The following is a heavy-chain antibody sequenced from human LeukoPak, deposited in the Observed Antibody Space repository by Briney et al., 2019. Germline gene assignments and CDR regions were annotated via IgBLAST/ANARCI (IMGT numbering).Heavy chain of an antibody. CDR1: GFTFSNYW. CDR3: AKDHYVEQWLVRLFDY. J-gene: IGHJ4*02. V-gene: IGHV3-74*01. D-gene: IGHD6-19*01. CDR2: INSDGSTT. Sequence: PGGSLRLSCAASGFTFSNYWMHWVRQAPGKGLVWVSRINSDGSTTTYADSVKGRFTISRDNAKNTLYLQMNSLRAEDTAVYYCAKDHYVEQWLVRLFDYWGQGTLVTVSS.